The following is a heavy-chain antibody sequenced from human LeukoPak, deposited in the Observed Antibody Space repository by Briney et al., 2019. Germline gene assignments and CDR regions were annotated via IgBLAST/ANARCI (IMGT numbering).Heavy chain of an antibody. CDR2: IYYSGST. CDR1: GGSISSYY. J-gene: IGHJ2*01. Sequence: SETLALTCTVSGGSISSYYWSWIRQHPGKGLEWIGYIYYSGSTYYNPSLKSRVTISVDTSKNQFSLKLSSVTAADTAVYYCARGGVAAAHWYFDLWGRGTLVTVSS. CDR3: ARGGVAAAHWYFDL. D-gene: IGHD6-13*01. V-gene: IGHV4-59*06.